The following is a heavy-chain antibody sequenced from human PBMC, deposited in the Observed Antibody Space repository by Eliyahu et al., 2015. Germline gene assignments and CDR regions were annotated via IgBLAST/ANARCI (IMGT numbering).Heavy chain of an antibody. J-gene: IGHJ4*02. CDR3: AREMGGYVKSPIDY. Sequence: QVQLVESGGGLVKPGXSLRLSCAASGFTFSDYYXSWIRQAPGKGLEWLSYISSSGSTIYYVDSVKGRFTVSRDNAKNSLYLQMNSLRAEDTAVYYCAREMGGYVKSPIDYWGQGTLVTVSS. CDR2: ISSSGSTI. CDR1: GFTFSDYY. D-gene: IGHD5-12*01. V-gene: IGHV3-11*01.